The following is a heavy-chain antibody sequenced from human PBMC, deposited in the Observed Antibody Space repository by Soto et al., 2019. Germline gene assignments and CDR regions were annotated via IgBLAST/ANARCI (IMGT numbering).Heavy chain of an antibody. V-gene: IGHV4-30-4*01. CDR1: GGSISSGDYY. D-gene: IGHD1-26*01. J-gene: IGHJ4*02. CDR3: ATFPSGSYRGDFDY. Sequence: SETLSLTCTVSGGSISSGDYYWSWIRQPPGKGLEWIGYIYYSGSTYYNPSLKSRVTISVDTSKNQFSLKLSSVTAADTAVYYCATFPSGSYRGDFDYWGQGTLVTVSS. CDR2: IYYSGST.